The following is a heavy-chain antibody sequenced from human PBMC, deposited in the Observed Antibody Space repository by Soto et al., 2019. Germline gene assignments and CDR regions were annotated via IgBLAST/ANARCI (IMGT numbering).Heavy chain of an antibody. CDR2: ISWNSGSI. J-gene: IGHJ3*02. Sequence: EVQLVESGGGLVQPGRSLRLSCAASGFTFDDYAMHWVRQAPGKGLEWVSGISWNSGSIGYADSVKGRFTISRDNAKNSLYLQMNSLRAEDTALYYCATTIFGAFDIWGQGTMVTVSS. D-gene: IGHD3-3*01. CDR3: ATTIFGAFDI. V-gene: IGHV3-9*01. CDR1: GFTFDDYA.